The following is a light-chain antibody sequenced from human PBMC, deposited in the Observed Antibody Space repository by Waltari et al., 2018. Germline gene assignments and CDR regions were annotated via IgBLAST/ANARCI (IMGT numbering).Light chain of an antibody. Sequence: QSVLTQPPSASGTPGQRVTISCSGSSSAIGDNYVYWYKQLPGTAPNPLIYGNPQRPSGVPDRFSGSKSGTSASLAISDLRSEDEADYYCAAWDDNLLYVFGTGTKVTVL. CDR2: GNP. CDR1: SSAIGDNY. J-gene: IGLJ1*01. V-gene: IGLV1-47*01. CDR3: AAWDDNLLYV.